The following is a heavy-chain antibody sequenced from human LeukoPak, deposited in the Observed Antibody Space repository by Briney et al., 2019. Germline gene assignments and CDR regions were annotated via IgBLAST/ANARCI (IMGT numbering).Heavy chain of an antibody. J-gene: IGHJ4*02. V-gene: IGHV3-23*01. D-gene: IGHD3-22*01. CDR1: GFTFSSYA. Sequence: GGSLRLSCAASGFTFSSYAMSWVRQAPGKGLEWVSSISGSGGSTYYADSVQGRFTISRDNSKNTLYLQMNSLRAEDTAVYYCAKVTAGYYDSSGNFDYWGQGTLVTVSS. CDR2: ISGSGGST. CDR3: AKVTAGYYDSSGNFDY.